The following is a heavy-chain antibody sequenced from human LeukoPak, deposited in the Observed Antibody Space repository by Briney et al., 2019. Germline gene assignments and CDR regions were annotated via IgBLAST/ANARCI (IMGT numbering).Heavy chain of an antibody. CDR2: LHTGGNT. V-gene: IGHV3-66*01. Sequence: GGSLRLSCTASGFAVSSKYINWVRQAPGKGLEWFSVLHTGGNTYYPDSVKGRFTISRDNSKNTVYLQMNSLRAEDTALYYCARERDGYCGGDCYYYYGMDVWGQGTTVTVSS. CDR1: GFAVSSKY. CDR3: ARERDGYCGGDCYYYYGMDV. J-gene: IGHJ6*02. D-gene: IGHD2-21*02.